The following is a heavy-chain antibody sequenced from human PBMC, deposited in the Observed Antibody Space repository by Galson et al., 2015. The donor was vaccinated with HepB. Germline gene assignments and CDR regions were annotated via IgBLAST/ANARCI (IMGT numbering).Heavy chain of an antibody. J-gene: IGHJ4*02. D-gene: IGHD4-17*01. CDR1: GFTFSSYS. Sequence: SLRLSCAASGFTFSSYSMNWVRQAPGKGLEWVSSISSSSSYIYYADSVKGRFTISRDNAKNSLYLQMNSLRAEDTAVYYCARVSPTVTRHPDYWGQGTLVTVSS. CDR2: ISSSSSYI. V-gene: IGHV3-21*01. CDR3: ARVSPTVTRHPDY.